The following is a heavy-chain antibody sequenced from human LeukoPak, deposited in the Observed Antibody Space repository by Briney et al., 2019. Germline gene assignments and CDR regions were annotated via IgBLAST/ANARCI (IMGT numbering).Heavy chain of an antibody. D-gene: IGHD6-6*01. CDR1: GFTFSSYG. CDR3: ARCPGSSSDPDYFDY. J-gene: IGHJ4*02. V-gene: IGHV3-33*01. Sequence: GGSLRLSCAASGFTFSSYGMHWVRQAPGKGQEWVAVIWYDGSNKYYADSVKGRFTISRDNSKNTLYLQMNSLRAEDTAVYYCARCPGSSSDPDYFDYWGQGTLVTVSS. CDR2: IWYDGSNK.